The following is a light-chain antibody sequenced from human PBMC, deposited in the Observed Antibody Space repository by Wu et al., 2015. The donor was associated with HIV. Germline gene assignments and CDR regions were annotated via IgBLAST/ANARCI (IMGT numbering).Light chain of an antibody. CDR2: GVS. J-gene: IGKJ4*01. Sequence: EIVLTQSPGTLSLSPGERATLSCRASQSVNTNYLAWYQRKPGQTPRLLIYGVSSRAAGIPDRFSGSGSGTDFTLTISRLEPEDFAVYYCQQYASSPLTFGGGTKVEIK. V-gene: IGKV3-20*01. CDR3: QQYASSPLT. CDR1: QSVNTNY.